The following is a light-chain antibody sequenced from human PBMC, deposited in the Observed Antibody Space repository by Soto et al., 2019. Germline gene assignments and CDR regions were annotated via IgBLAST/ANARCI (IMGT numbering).Light chain of an antibody. CDR2: GAS. CDR3: QQYNNWPPRAWT. CDR1: QSVSSN. Sequence: EIVMTQSPATLSVSPGERATLSCRASQSVSSNLAWYQQKPGQAPRLLIYGASTRATGIPARFSDSGSGTDFTLTISSLQSEDFAVYYCQQYNNWPPRAWTFGQGTKVEIK. J-gene: IGKJ1*01. V-gene: IGKV3-15*01.